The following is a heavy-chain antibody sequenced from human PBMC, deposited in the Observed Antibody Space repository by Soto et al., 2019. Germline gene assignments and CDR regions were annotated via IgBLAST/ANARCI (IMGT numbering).Heavy chain of an antibody. CDR1: GASISSTYW. CDR3: ATLPPRIVVVMTDLPT. J-gene: IGHJ5*02. D-gene: IGHD2-15*01. V-gene: IGHV4-4*02. Sequence: QLRESGPGLVKPSGTLSLTCFVSGASISSTYWWSWVRQPPGKRLEWIGQIYHTGTTSYNPSLTNRVTISLDKSNNQFSLRLTSMTAADTAVYYCATLPPRIVVVMTDLPTWGQGTLVTVSS. CDR2: IYHTGTT.